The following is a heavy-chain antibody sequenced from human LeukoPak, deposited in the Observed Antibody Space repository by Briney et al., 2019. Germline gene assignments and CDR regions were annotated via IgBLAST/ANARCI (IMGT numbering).Heavy chain of an antibody. D-gene: IGHD3-10*01. J-gene: IGHJ6*04. Sequence: PGGSLRLSCAASGFAFSSYAMHWVRQAPGKGLEWVAVISNDGSNKYYADSVKGRFTISRDNSKNTLYLQMNSLRAEDTAVYHCAGGSGSPSYYYYYAMDVWGKGTTVTVSS. CDR1: GFAFSSYA. CDR3: AGGSGSPSYYYYYAMDV. CDR2: ISNDGSNK. V-gene: IGHV3-30*04.